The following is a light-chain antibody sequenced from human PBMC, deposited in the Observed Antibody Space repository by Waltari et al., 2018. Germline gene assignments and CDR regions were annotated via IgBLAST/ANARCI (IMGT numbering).Light chain of an antibody. V-gene: IGLV1-40*01. CDR2: VNN. J-gene: IGLJ3*02. CDR1: SSNIGAGYG. CDR3: QSYDSSLRAWV. Sequence: QSVLTQPPSVSGAPGQRVTISCTGSSSNIGAGYGVQWYQQLLGTAPKLLIYVNNNRPSGVPDRISGSKSGTSASLAITGLQAEDEADYYCQSYDSSLRAWVFGGGTKLTVL.